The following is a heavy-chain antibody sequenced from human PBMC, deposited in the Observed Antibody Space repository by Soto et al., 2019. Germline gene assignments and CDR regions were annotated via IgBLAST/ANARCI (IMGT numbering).Heavy chain of an antibody. CDR1: GYTFTSYG. J-gene: IGHJ4*02. CDR2: INAANGDT. Sequence: ASVKVSCKASGYTFTSYGIHWVRQAPGQRLEWMGWINAANGDTKYSPKFQGRVTITRDTSASTAYMELSSLRSEDTAVYYCARYYYDSSGYYFPFDYWGQGTLVTVSS. CDR3: ARYYYDSSGYYFPFDY. V-gene: IGHV1-3*01. D-gene: IGHD3-22*01.